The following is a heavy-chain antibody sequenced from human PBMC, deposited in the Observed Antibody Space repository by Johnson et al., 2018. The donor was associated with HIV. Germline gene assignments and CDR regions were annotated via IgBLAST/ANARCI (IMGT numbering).Heavy chain of an antibody. Sequence: VQLVESGGGFVHPGRSLILSCPASGFTFSSYAMHWVLQAPGTGLEYVSAISSNGGSTYYANSVKGRFTISRDNSKNTLYLQMGSLRAEDMAVDYCARELQLWFSAFDIWGQGTMVTVSS. J-gene: IGHJ3*02. CDR1: GFTFSSYA. V-gene: IGHV3-64*01. CDR3: ARELQLWFSAFDI. CDR2: ISSNGGST. D-gene: IGHD5-18*01.